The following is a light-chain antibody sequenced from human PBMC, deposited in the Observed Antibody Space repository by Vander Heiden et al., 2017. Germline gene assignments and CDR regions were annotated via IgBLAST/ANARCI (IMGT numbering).Light chain of an antibody. Sequence: DIQMTQSPSSVSASVGDRVTITCRASQSISSYLNWYQQKPGKAPKLLIYAASSLQSGVPSRFSGSGSGTDFTLTISSLQPEDFATYYCQQSDSTLYTFGQGTKPEIK. J-gene: IGKJ2*01. CDR3: QQSDSTLYT. CDR2: AAS. V-gene: IGKV1-39*01. CDR1: QSISSY.